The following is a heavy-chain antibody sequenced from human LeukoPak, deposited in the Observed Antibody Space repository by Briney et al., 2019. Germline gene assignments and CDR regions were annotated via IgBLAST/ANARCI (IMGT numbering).Heavy chain of an antibody. V-gene: IGHV4-59*08. D-gene: IGHD2-15*01. J-gene: IGHJ4*02. Sequence: PSETLSLTCTVSGGSISSYYWSWIRQPPGKGLEWIGYIYYSGSTNYNSSLKSRVTISVDTSKNQFSLKLSSVTAADTAVYYCATLVGYCSAVSCNDFWGQGTLVTVSS. CDR3: ATLVGYCSAVSCNDF. CDR2: IYYSGST. CDR1: GGSISSYY.